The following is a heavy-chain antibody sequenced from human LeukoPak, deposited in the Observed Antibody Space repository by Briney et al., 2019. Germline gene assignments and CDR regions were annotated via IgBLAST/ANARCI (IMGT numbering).Heavy chain of an antibody. CDR2: IYYSGST. J-gene: IGHJ5*02. Sequence: SETLSLTCTVSGGSFSGYYWSWIRQPAGKGLEWIGYIYYSGSTNYNPSLKSRVTISVDTSKNQFSLKLSSVTAADTAVYYCARVSDYGDYLGPWGQGTLVTVSS. CDR3: ARVSDYGDYLGP. V-gene: IGHV4-59*01. D-gene: IGHD4-17*01. CDR1: GGSFSGYY.